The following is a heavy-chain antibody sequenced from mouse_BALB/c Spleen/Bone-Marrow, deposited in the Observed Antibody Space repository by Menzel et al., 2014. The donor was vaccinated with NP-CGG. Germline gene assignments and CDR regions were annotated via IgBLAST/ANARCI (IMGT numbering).Heavy chain of an antibody. J-gene: IGHJ4*01. CDR3: ARWGGYYAMDY. Sequence: EVQLVESGPGLVKPSQSLSLTCTVTGYSITSDYAWNWIRQFPGNKLEWMGYISYSGSTSYNPSLKSRISITRDTSKNQFFLQLNSVTTEDTATYYCARWGGYYAMDYWGQGTSVTVSS. CDR2: ISYSGST. V-gene: IGHV3-2*02. D-gene: IGHD1-1*02. CDR1: GYSITSDYA.